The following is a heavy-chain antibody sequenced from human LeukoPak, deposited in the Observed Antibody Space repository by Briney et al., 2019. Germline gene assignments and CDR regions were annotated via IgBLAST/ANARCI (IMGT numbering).Heavy chain of an antibody. V-gene: IGHV1-2*02. Sequence: ASVKVSCKASGYTFTDYYMHWVRQAPGQGLEWMGWIDPNSGGTNYAQKFQGRVTMSRDTSTSAAYMELSRLRSDDTAVYYCARAAVVTGSTETFDPWGQGTLSPSP. D-gene: IGHD2-8*02. J-gene: IGHJ5*02. CDR1: GYTFTDYY. CDR2: IDPNSGGT. CDR3: ARAAVVTGSTETFDP.